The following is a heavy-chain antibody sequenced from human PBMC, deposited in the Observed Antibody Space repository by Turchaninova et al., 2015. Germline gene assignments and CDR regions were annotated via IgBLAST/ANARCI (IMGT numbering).Heavy chain of an antibody. J-gene: IGHJ4*02. Sequence: QLQLQESGPGLVKPSETLSLTCTVSGGTISSSSYYWGWIRQPPGKGLEWIGSIYYSGSTYYNPSLKSRVTISVDTSKNQFSLKLSSVTAADTAVYYCARTRTNWVSGEWDYWGQGTLVTVSS. V-gene: IGHV4-39*07. CDR2: IYYSGST. CDR3: ARTRTNWVSGEWDY. D-gene: IGHD7-27*01. CDR1: GGTISSSSYY.